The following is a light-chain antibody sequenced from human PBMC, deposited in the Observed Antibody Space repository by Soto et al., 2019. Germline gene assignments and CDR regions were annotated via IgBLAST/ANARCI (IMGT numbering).Light chain of an antibody. CDR1: SSNIGSNS. V-gene: IGLV1-47*01. J-gene: IGLJ2*01. Sequence: QSVLTQPPSASGTPGQRVTISCSGSSSNIGSNSVYWYQQLPGTAPKLLIYRNNQRPSGVPDRFSASKSGTSASLAISGLRSEDDADYYCAAWHDSLSRMLFGGGTKLTVL. CDR3: AAWHDSLSRML. CDR2: RNN.